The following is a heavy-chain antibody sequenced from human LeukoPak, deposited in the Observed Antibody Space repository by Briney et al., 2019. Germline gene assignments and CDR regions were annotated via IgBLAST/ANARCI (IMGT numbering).Heavy chain of an antibody. CDR1: GGSISSYY. V-gene: IGHV4-59*01. Sequence: SETLSLTCTVSGGSISSYYWSWIRQPPGKGLEWIGYIYYSGSTNYNPSLKSRVTISVDTSKNQFSLKLSSVTAADTAVYYCARGMQDFWSGYYIDYWGQGTLVTVSS. CDR2: IYYSGST. D-gene: IGHD3-3*01. CDR3: ARGMQDFWSGYYIDY. J-gene: IGHJ4*02.